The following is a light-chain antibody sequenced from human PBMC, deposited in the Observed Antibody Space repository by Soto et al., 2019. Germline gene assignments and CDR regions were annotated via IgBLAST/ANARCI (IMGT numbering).Light chain of an antibody. CDR3: SSYTSSSTYV. CDR1: SSDVGGYNY. V-gene: IGLV2-14*01. CDR2: DVS. Sequence: QSVLTQPASXSGSPGQSITISCTGTSSDVGGYNYVSWYQQHLGKAPKLMIYDVSNRPSGVSNRFSGSKSGNTASLTISGLQAEDEADYYCSSYTSSSTYVFGTGTKVTVL. J-gene: IGLJ1*01.